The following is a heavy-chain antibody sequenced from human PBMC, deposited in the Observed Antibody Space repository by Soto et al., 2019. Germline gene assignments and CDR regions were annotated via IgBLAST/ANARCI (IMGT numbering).Heavy chain of an antibody. J-gene: IGHJ4*02. CDR1: GGSISSGGYY. V-gene: IGHV4-31*03. CDR3: ARDGGDGYNLDY. Sequence: SETLSLTCTVSGGSISSGGYYWSWIRQHPGKGLEWIGYIYYSGSTHYNPSLKSRVTISVDTSKNQFSLKLSSVTAADKAVYYCARDGGDGYNLDYWGQGTLVTVSS. D-gene: IGHD2-21*01. CDR2: IYYSGST.